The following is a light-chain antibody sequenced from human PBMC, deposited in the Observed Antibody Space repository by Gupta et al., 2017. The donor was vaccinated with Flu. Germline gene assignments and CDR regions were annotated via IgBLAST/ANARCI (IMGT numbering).Light chain of an antibody. J-gene: IGKJ3*01. CDR2: DAT. CDR3: QHYDYGPHLT. Sequence: DVQLPQSPSFLSASLGDRVTITCQANDDIHYYLNWYLQKPGKAPKLLIYDATNLETGVPSRFSGSGSGTDFTLTITSLQPEDVGVYYCQHYDYGPHLTFGPGTTVDV. V-gene: IGKV1-33*01. CDR1: DDIHYY.